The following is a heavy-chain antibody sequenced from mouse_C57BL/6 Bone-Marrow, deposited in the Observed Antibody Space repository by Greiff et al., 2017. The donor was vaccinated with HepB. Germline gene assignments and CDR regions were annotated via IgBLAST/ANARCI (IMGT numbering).Heavy chain of an antibody. D-gene: IGHD1-1*01. Sequence: VQLQQSGPELVKPGDSVKISCKASGYSFTGYFMNWVMQSHGKSLEWIGRINPYNGDTFYNQKFKGKGTLTVDKSSSTAHMGLRRLTSEDSAVYYCARTIYYGSSYHYYAMDYWGQGTSVTVSS. CDR2: INPYNGDT. CDR1: GYSFTGYF. V-gene: IGHV1-20*01. J-gene: IGHJ4*01. CDR3: ARTIYYGSSYHYYAMDY.